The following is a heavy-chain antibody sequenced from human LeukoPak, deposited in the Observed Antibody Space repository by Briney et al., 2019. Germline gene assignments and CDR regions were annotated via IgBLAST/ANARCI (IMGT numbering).Heavy chain of an antibody. D-gene: IGHD3-16*01. J-gene: IGHJ6*02. CDR2: VKKDASEK. CDR1: GFTFSNNW. CDR3: ARGLSFTPDYYYYGMDV. V-gene: IGHV3-7*01. Sequence: GSLRLSCAASGFTFSNNWMTWVRQAPGKGLEWVASVKKDASEKYYVDSVKGRFTISRDNAKNSLYLQMNSLRVEDTAVYYCARGLSFTPDYYYYGMDVWGQGTTVTVSS.